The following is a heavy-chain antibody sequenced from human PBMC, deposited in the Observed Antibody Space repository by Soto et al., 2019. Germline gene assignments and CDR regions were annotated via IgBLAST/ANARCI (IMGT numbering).Heavy chain of an antibody. CDR1: GGSISSSSYY. J-gene: IGHJ5*01. CDR2: IYYSGST. CDR3: ATLIAAAGTIWFDS. Sequence: PSETLSLTCTVSGGSISSSSYYWGWIRQPPGKGLEWIGSIYYSGSTYYNPSLKSRVTISVDTSKNQFSLKLSSVTAADTAVYYWATLIAAAGTIWFDSWHHGTLVTVS. D-gene: IGHD6-13*01. V-gene: IGHV4-39*01.